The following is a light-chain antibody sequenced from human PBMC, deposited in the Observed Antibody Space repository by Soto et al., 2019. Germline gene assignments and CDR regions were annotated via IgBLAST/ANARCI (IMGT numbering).Light chain of an antibody. J-gene: IGLJ1*01. CDR1: SSYVGGYNY. V-gene: IGLV2-14*03. Sequence: QSVLTQPASVSGSPGQSIAISCTGASSYVGGYNYVSWYQQHPGKAPKVMIYDVNSRPSGVSDRFSGSKSGNTASLTISGLQADDEADYYCSSYTSGSLYVFGTGTKVTVL. CDR3: SSYTSGSLYV. CDR2: DVN.